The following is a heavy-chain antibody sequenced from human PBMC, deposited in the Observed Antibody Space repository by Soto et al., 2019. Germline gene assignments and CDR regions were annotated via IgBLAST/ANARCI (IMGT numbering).Heavy chain of an antibody. J-gene: IGHJ4*02. D-gene: IGHD2-21*02. CDR3: ARQYCGGDCYSAGYFDY. CDR1: GFSLSTSGMR. Sequence: SGPTLVNPTQTLTLTCTFSGFSLSTSGMRVSWIRQPPGKALEWLARIDWDDDKFYSTSLKTRLTISKDTSKNQVVLTMTNMDPVDTATYYCARQYCGGDCYSAGYFDYWGQGTLVTVSS. V-gene: IGHV2-70*04. CDR2: IDWDDDK.